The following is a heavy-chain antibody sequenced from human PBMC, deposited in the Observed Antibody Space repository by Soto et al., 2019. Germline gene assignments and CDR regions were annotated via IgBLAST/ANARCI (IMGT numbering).Heavy chain of an antibody. J-gene: IGHJ4*02. CDR1: GFTFSSYA. CDR3: AKDTYYHDTTGYYVFDY. D-gene: IGHD3-22*01. CDR2: ISGSGGST. Sequence: PGGSLRLSCAASGFTFSSYAMSWVRQAPGKGLEWVSAISGSGGSTYYADSVKGRFTISRDNSKNTLHLQMNSLRAEDTAVYYCAKDTYYHDTTGYYVFDYWGQGTLVTVSS. V-gene: IGHV3-23*01.